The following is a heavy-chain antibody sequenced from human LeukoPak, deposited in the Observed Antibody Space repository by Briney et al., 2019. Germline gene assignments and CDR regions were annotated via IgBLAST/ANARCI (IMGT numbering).Heavy chain of an antibody. V-gene: IGHV4-59*01. CDR2: IYYSGST. CDR3: ARVLLNAGAFHF. D-gene: IGHD2-21*01. CDR1: GGYMSVYY. J-gene: IGHJ4*02. Sequence: SETLSLTCTVSGGYMSVYYWSWLRQPPGKGLEWIGYIYYSGSTNYNPSLKSRVTISVDTSKNQLSLKLSSVTAADTAVYYWARVLLNAGAFHFWGQGTLVTVSS.